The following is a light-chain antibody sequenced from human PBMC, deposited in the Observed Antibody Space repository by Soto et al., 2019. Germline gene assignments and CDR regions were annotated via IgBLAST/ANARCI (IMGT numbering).Light chain of an antibody. V-gene: IGLV2-14*01. CDR2: DVS. J-gene: IGLJ2*01. CDR1: SSDVGGYNY. Sequence: QSALTQPASVSGSPGQSITISCTGTSSDVGGYNYVSWYQQHPGKAPKLMIYDVSNRPSGVSYRCFGCKSGNTASLTISGVTAAEEEDYYCSSYSSSSTRVFGGGTKVTVL. CDR3: SSYSSSSTRV.